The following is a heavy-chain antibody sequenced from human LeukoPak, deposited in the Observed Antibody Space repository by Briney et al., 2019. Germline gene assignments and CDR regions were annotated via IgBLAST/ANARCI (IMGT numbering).Heavy chain of an antibody. CDR3: ARPSTGDRVSAFDI. D-gene: IGHD7-27*01. Sequence: GASVKVSCKASGYTFTSYDINWVRQAPGQGLEWMGWMNPNSGNTGYAQKFQGRVTMTRNTSISTAYMGLSSLRSEDTAVYYCARPSTGDRVSAFDIWGQGTMVTVSS. J-gene: IGHJ3*02. CDR1: GYTFTSYD. CDR2: MNPNSGNT. V-gene: IGHV1-8*01.